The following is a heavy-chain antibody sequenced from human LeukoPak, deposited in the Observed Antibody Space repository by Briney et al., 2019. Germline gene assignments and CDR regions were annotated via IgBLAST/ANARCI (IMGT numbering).Heavy chain of an antibody. V-gene: IGHV5-51*01. Sequence: GESLNISCKGSGYSFTNYRIGWVRQMPGKGLEWMGIIYPGDSDTRYSPSFQGQVTNSADKSISTAYLQWSSLKASDTAMYYCARPTNDYGDPYFEYWGQGTLVTVSS. CDR1: GYSFTNYR. CDR2: IYPGDSDT. CDR3: ARPTNDYGDPYFEY. J-gene: IGHJ4*02. D-gene: IGHD4-17*01.